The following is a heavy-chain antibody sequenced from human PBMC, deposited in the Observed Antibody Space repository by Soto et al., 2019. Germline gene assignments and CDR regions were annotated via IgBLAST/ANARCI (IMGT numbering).Heavy chain of an antibody. Sequence: QPGGSLRLSCAASGFTFSSYGMHWVRQAPGKGLEWVAVIWYDGSNKYYADSVKGRFTISRDNSKNTLYLQMNSLRAEDTAVYYCAKAPFRGGYDYFDHWGQGTLVTVSS. CDR1: GFTFSSYG. CDR3: AKAPFRGGYDYFDH. V-gene: IGHV3-33*06. CDR2: IWYDGSNK. D-gene: IGHD5-12*01. J-gene: IGHJ4*02.